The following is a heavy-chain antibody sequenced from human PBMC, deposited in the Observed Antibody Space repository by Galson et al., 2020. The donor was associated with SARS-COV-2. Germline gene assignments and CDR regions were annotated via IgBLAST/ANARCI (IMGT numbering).Heavy chain of an antibody. Sequence: GESLKISCKGSGYSFPSSWIGWVPQIPGKGLEWLGTIYLGDSDPRYSPSFQGQVTISADKSISTAYLQWSSLKASDTAMYYCARLLPAGTMIDWWGQGTLVTVSS. V-gene: IGHV5-51*01. CDR1: GYSFPSSW. CDR3: ARLLPAGTMIDW. D-gene: IGHD3-22*01. CDR2: IYLGDSDP. J-gene: IGHJ4*02.